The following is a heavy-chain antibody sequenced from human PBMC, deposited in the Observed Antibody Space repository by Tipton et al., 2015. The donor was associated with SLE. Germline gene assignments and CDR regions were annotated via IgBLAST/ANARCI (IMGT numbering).Heavy chain of an antibody. D-gene: IGHD1-1*01. Sequence: TLSLTCTVSGGSISRGPSHWGWIRQTPGKGLEWIGNVYYSGSAYYSRSLKSRVTISVDTSKMQFSLRLTSVTAADTAIYFCARHDVSVTGTKGFDYWGQGNPVTISS. CDR2: VYYSGSA. J-gene: IGHJ4*02. CDR3: ARHDVSVTGTKGFDY. CDR1: GGSISRGPSH. V-gene: IGHV4-39*01.